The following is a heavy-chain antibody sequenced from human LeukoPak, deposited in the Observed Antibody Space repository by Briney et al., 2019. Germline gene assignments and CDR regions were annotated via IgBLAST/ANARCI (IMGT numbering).Heavy chain of an antibody. CDR1: GFIFNSYG. Sequence: GGSLRLSCAASGFIFNSYGMNWVRQGPGKGLVWVSRINSDGSTTNYADSVKGRFTISRDNAKNTLYLQMNSLRAEDTAVYYCARGVRWLQSGYAFDIWGQGTMVTVSS. CDR3: ARGVRWLQSGYAFDI. D-gene: IGHD5-12*01. CDR2: INSDGSTT. V-gene: IGHV3-74*01. J-gene: IGHJ3*02.